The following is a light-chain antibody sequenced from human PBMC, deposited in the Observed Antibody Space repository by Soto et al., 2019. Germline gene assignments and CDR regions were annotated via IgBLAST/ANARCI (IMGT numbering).Light chain of an antibody. CDR2: AAS. V-gene: IGKV3-15*01. J-gene: IGKJ5*01. Sequence: ERVLTQSPDSLSVSLGERATLSVMASQSVGSHLAWYQQIPGQAPRLLVYAASTGAPGVPARFSGSGSGTDFTLTISSLQPEDFGVYYCQQYHNWPPITFGQGTRLEIK. CDR3: QQYHNWPPIT. CDR1: QSVGSH.